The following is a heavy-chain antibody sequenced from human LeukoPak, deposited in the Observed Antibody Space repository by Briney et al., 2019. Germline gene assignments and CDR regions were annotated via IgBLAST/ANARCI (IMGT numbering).Heavy chain of an antibody. V-gene: IGHV1-2*02. D-gene: IGHD6-19*01. CDR2: INPNSGGT. CDR3: ARSTGTGWYFDH. CDR1: GYTFTAYY. J-gene: IGHJ4*02. Sequence: ASVKVSCETSGYTFTAYYMHWVRQAPGQGLEWMGWINPNSGGTNYAQKFQGRVTVTRDTSISTVYMEMSRLRSDDTATYYCARSTGTGWYFDHWGQGTLVTVSS.